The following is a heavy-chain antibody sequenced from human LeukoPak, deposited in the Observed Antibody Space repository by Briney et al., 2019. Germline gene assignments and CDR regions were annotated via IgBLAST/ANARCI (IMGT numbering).Heavy chain of an antibody. V-gene: IGHV3-43*01. Sequence: PGGSLRLSCAASGFNFRDYTMHWVCHAPGKGLEWLSLITWEGENTSYADSVKGRFTISRDNTRNSLFLQMNSLRTEDTALYFCAKVRGGGDWDFFDSWGLGTLVTVSS. CDR1: GFNFRDYT. J-gene: IGHJ4*02. D-gene: IGHD2-21*02. CDR2: ITWEGENT. CDR3: AKVRGGGDWDFFDS.